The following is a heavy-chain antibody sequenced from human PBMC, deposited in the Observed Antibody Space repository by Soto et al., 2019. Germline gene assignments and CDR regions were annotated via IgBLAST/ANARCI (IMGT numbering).Heavy chain of an antibody. CDR1: GYTFTDYY. J-gene: IGHJ4*02. Sequence: ASVKVSCKTSGYTFTDYYIHWVRQAPGQGLEWMGRINTNSGGTKFAQNFQGRVTVTRDTSISTAYMELSRLRSDDTAVYYCTTGIYYDILTGYHNVAYWGQGALVTVSS. D-gene: IGHD3-9*01. CDR3: TTGIYYDILTGYHNVAY. CDR2: INTNSGGT. V-gene: IGHV1-2*06.